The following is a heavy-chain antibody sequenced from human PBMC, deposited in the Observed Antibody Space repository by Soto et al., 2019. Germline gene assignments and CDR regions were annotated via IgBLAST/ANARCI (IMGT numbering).Heavy chain of an antibody. CDR2: IYYGGST. CDR3: ARISSGLTGPFDY. D-gene: IGHD6-19*01. J-gene: IGHJ4*02. CDR1: GGSISPYY. V-gene: IGHV4-59*12. Sequence: PSETLSLTCTVSGGSISPYYWSWIRQPPGKGLEWVGYIYYGGSTSYNPSLKSRVTISLETSKSQISLRLNSVTAADTAVYYCARISSGLTGPFDYWGQGTLVTVSS.